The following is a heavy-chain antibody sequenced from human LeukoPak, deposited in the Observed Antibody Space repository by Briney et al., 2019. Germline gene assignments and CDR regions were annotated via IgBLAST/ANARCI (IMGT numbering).Heavy chain of an antibody. CDR3: ARDQGYCSGGSCYSPIT. CDR2: IWYDGRNK. D-gene: IGHD2-15*01. V-gene: IGHV3-33*01. CDR1: GFTFSSYG. Sequence: GGSLRLSCAASGFTFSSYGMHWVRQAPGKGLEWVAVIWYDGRNKYYADSVKGRFTISRDNSKNTLYLQMNSLRAEDTAVYYCARDQGYCSGGSCYSPITWGQGTLVTVSS. J-gene: IGHJ5*02.